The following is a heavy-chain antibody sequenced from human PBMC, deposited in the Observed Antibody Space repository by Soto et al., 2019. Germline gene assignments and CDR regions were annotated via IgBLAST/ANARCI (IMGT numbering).Heavy chain of an antibody. D-gene: IGHD3-10*01. CDR1: GGSFSGYY. Sequence: QVQLQQWGAGLLKPSETLSLTCAVYGGSFSGYYWSWIRQPPGKGLEWIGEINHSGSTNYNPSLKSRVTISVDTSKNQFSLKLSSVTAADTAVYYCARSRVLLWFGELHRRWKGNYGMDVWGQGTTVTVSS. CDR2: INHSGST. V-gene: IGHV4-34*01. CDR3: ARSRVLLWFGELHRRWKGNYGMDV. J-gene: IGHJ6*02.